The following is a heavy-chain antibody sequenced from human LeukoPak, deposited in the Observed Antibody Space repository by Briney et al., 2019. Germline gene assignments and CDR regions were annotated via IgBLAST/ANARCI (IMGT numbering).Heavy chain of an antibody. CDR1: GDSVTSGGYF. J-gene: IGHJ3*02. CDR3: ARDVVVTSSPDAFDI. CDR2: ISNSGTT. Sequence: TLSLTCTVSGDSVTSGGYFWTWIRQHPGKGLEWIGYISNSGTTSYNPSLKSRVSISVDTSNNQFSLRLSSVTAADTAVYYCARDVVVTSSPDAFDIWGQGTMVTVSS. D-gene: IGHD2-21*02. V-gene: IGHV4-31*03.